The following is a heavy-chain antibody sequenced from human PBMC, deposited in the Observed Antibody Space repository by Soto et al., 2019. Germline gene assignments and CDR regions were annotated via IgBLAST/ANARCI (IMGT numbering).Heavy chain of an antibody. V-gene: IGHV1-46*01. CDR3: AREHLPFGSLTHYGMDV. J-gene: IGHJ6*04. D-gene: IGHD3-10*01. CDR1: GYTLTNNY. Sequence: GAPVKVSCKASGYTLTNNYMPSVRQAPVQGLEWIGIINPISGSTSYEQKFQGRVTMTRDTSTRKVYIELSSPRAEDTAEYYCAREHLPFGSLTHYGMDVWGEGTTVTVSP. CDR2: INPISGST.